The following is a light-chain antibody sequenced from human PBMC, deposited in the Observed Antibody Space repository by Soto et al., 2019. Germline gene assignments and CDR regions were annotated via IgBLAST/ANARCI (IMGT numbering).Light chain of an antibody. Sequence: QSALTQPRSVSGSPGQSVTISCTGTSSDVGAYNYVSWYQQYPGKAPTLIIFEVTKRPSGVPDRFSGSKSGNTASLTISGLQADDEADYYCNSYVGSNNYVFGTGTKVTVL. J-gene: IGLJ1*01. CDR2: EVT. CDR3: NSYVGSNNYV. V-gene: IGLV2-11*01. CDR1: SSDVGAYNY.